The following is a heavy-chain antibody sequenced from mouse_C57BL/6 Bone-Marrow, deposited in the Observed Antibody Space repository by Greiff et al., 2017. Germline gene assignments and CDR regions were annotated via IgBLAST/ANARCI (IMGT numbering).Heavy chain of an antibody. D-gene: IGHD2-1*01. V-gene: IGHV14-4*01. CDR2: IDPENGDT. Sequence: EVKLVESGAELVRPGASVKLSCTASGFNIKDDYMHWVKQRPEQGLEWIGWIDPENGDTEYASKFQGKATITADTSYNTASLQLSSLTSEDTAVYYCTTLTTMVTFYAMDYWGQGTSVTVSS. CDR1: GFNIKDDY. CDR3: TTLTTMVTFYAMDY. J-gene: IGHJ4*01.